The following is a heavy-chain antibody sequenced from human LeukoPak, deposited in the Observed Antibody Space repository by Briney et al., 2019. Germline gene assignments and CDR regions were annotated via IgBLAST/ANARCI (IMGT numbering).Heavy chain of an antibody. D-gene: IGHD4-17*01. CDR3: ARHNTVTTGAFDI. J-gene: IGHJ3*02. CDR2: IYPGDSDT. Sequence: GESLKISCKGSGYRFSSYWIGWVRQMPGKDLEWMGIIYPGDSDTRYSPSFQGQVTISADKSISTAYLQWSSLKASDTAMYYCARHNTVTTGAFDIWGQGTMVTVSS. CDR1: GYRFSSYW. V-gene: IGHV5-51*01.